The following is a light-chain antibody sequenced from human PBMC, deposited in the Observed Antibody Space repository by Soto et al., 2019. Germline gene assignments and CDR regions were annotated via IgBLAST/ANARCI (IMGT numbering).Light chain of an antibody. J-gene: IGLJ2*01. CDR3: CSYAGSSTFV. V-gene: IGLV1-44*01. Sequence: QSVLTQPPSASGTPGQRVTISCSGSSSNIGSNTVNWYQQLPGTAPKLLIYSNNQRPSGVSNRFSGSKSGNTASLTISGLQAEDEADYYCCSYAGSSTFVFGGGTKLTVL. CDR1: SSNIGSNT. CDR2: SNN.